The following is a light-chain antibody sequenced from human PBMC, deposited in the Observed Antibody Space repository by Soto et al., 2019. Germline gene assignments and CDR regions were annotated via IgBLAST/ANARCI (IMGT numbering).Light chain of an antibody. J-gene: IGLJ2*01. Sequence: HSVLTQPPSASGTPGQRVTISCSGSSSNVGSHYVYWYQQLPGTAPKLLIYRNYQRPSGVPDRFSGSKSGTSASLAISGLRSEDEADYYCAAWDDSLSGPVFGGGTKLTVL. CDR1: SSNVGSHY. CDR2: RNY. V-gene: IGLV1-47*01. CDR3: AAWDDSLSGPV.